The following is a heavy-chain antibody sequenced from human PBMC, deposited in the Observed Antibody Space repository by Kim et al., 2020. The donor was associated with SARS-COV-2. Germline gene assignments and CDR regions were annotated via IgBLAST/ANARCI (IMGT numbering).Heavy chain of an antibody. D-gene: IGHD3-10*01. V-gene: IGHV3-7*03. J-gene: IGHJ4*02. Sequence: EAVKGRFTISRDNAKNSLYLQMNSLRAEDTAVYYCARGITMVRGVIRFDYWGQGTLVTVSS. CDR3: ARGITMVRGVIRFDY.